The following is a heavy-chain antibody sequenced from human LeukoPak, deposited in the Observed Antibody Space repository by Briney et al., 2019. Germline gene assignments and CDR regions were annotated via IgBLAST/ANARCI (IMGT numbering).Heavy chain of an antibody. V-gene: IGHV4-59*01. CDR3: ARTFSESYYYYGMDV. D-gene: IGHD1-26*01. Sequence: SETLSLTCGVSGGSITSTNYWTWVRQPPGKGLEWIGYVYYSGRTNYNPSLKSRVTISVDTSKNQFSLKLSSVTAADTAVYYCARTFSESYYYYGMDVWGQGTTVTVSS. CDR1: GGSITSTNY. J-gene: IGHJ6*02. CDR2: VYYSGRT.